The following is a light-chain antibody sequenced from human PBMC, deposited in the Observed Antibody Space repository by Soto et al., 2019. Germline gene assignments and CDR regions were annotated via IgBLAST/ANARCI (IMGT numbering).Light chain of an antibody. J-gene: IGLJ2*01. CDR3: TSYTTSDTLVV. V-gene: IGLV2-14*01. CDR2: DVN. CDR1: SSDVGGYNY. Sequence: QSALTQPASVSGSPGQSITISCTGTSSDVGGYNYVSWYQQHPGKAPKLMIYDVNNRPSGVSNRFSGSKSGNTASLTISGLQAEDEADYYCTSYTTSDTLVVFGGGTKLTV.